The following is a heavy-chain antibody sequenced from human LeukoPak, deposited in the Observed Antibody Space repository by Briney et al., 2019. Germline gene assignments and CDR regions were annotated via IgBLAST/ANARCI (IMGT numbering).Heavy chain of an antibody. J-gene: IGHJ6*03. D-gene: IGHD1-26*01. CDR1: GYTFTSYD. CDR2: MNPNSGNA. Sequence: ASVKVSCKASGYTFTSYDINWVRQATGQGLEWMGWMNPNSGNAGYAQKFQGRVTMTRDTSISTAYMELSSLRSEDTAVYYCARGRGAYYYMDVWGKGTTVTISS. V-gene: IGHV1-8*01. CDR3: ARGRGAYYYMDV.